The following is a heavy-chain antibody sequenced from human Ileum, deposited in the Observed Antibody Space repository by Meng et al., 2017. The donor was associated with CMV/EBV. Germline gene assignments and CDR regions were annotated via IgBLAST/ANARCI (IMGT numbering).Heavy chain of an antibody. J-gene: IGHJ6*02. Sequence: SETLSLTCTVSGGSISRTSYYWGWIRQPPGKGLEWIGSMYYSGSTYYNPSLTSRVTLSLDTSNNQFSLKLSSVTAADTAVYYCASLSMVRGVIPSGDVWGQGTTVTVSS. CDR3: ASLSMVRGVIPSGDV. V-gene: IGHV4-39*07. CDR2: MYYSGST. D-gene: IGHD3-10*01. CDR1: GGSISRTSYY.